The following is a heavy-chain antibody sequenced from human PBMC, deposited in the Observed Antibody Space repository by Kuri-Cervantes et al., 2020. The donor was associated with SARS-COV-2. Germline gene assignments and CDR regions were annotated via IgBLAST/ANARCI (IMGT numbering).Heavy chain of an antibody. CDR1: GASISSYY. D-gene: IGHD3/OR15-3a*01. CDR3: ARGTGVLYYFDK. CDR2: IHYSGRT. J-gene: IGHJ4*02. V-gene: IGHV4-59*01. Sequence: SETLSLTCTVSGASISSYYWSWIRQPPGKGLEWVGSIHYSGRTNYNPSLKSRVTISEHSSKNQFSLNLRSLTAADTAVYYCARGTGVLYYFDKWGQGTLVTVSS.